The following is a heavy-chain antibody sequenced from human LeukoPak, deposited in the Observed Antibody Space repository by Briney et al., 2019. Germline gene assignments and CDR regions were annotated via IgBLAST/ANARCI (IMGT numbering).Heavy chain of an antibody. D-gene: IGHD3-3*01. CDR2: ISAYNGNT. V-gene: IGHV1-18*01. CDR3: ARDATIFGVVIIPVDY. CDR1: GYTFTSYG. Sequence: EASVKVSCKASGYTFTSYGISWVRQAPGQGLEWMGWISAYNGNTNYAQKLQGRVTMTTDTSTSTAYMELRSLRSDVTAVYYCARDATIFGVVIIPVDYWGQGTLVTVSS. J-gene: IGHJ4*02.